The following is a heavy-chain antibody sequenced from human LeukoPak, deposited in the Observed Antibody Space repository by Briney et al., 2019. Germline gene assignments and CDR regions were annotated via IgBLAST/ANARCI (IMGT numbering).Heavy chain of an antibody. CDR3: ARGPYGSGIYYKYYYFDY. V-gene: IGHV4-61*08. CDR1: SGSVSSGGYY. CDR2: IHYSGST. D-gene: IGHD3-10*01. J-gene: IGHJ4*02. Sequence: PSETLSLTCTVSSGSVSSGGYYWTWIRQPPGKGLKWIGYIHYSGSTNYNPSLKSRVTISVDTSKNQFSLKLSSVTAADTAVYYCARGPYGSGIYYKYYYFDYWGQGTLVTVSS.